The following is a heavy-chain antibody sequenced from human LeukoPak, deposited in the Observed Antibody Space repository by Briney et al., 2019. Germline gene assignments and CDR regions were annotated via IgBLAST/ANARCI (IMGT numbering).Heavy chain of an antibody. V-gene: IGHV1-2*02. J-gene: IGHJ6*02. Sequence: GSVQISCKASGYTFTSYYMHWVRQAPGQGLEWMGWINPNSGGTNYAQKFQGRVTMTSDTSISTAYMELSRLRSDDTAVYYCARDQTGYCSSTSCYHYGMDVWGQGTTVTVSS. D-gene: IGHD2-2*03. CDR1: GYTFTSYY. CDR3: ARDQTGYCSSTSCYHYGMDV. CDR2: INPNSGGT.